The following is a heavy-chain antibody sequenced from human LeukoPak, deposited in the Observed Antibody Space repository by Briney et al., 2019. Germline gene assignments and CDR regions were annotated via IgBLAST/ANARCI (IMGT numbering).Heavy chain of an antibody. V-gene: IGHV3-15*07. J-gene: IGHJ4*02. CDR3: ISPRTSSY. D-gene: IGHD2-2*01. CDR2: IKSKIDGGTT. Sequence: GSLRLSCAASGFTFNKAWMNWVRQAPGKGLEWVGRIKSKIDGGTTDYAAPVKGRFIISRDDSKNTLYLQMNSLETEDTALYYCISPRTSSYWGQGTLVTVSS. CDR1: GFTFNKAW.